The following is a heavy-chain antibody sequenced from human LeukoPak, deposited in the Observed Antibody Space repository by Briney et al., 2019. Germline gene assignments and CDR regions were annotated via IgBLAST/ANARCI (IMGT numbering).Heavy chain of an antibody. Sequence: AGGSLRLSCAASGFTFSSYWMSWVRQAPGKWREWVANIRQDGSEKYYVDSVKGRFTISRDNAKNSLYLQMNSLRPGHVVVYYCVGERYYDFWSFYYDDYSSQGTLVTVSS. V-gene: IGHV3-7*01. D-gene: IGHD3-3*01. CDR2: IRQDGSEK. CDR3: VGERYYDFWSFYYDDY. J-gene: IGHJ4*02. CDR1: GFTFSSYW.